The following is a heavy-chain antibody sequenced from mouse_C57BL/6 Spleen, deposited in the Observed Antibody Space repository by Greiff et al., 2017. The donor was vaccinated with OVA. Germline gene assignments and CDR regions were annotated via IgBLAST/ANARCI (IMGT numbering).Heavy chain of an antibody. Sequence: VQLKESGGGLVKPGGSLKLSCAASGFTFSDYGMHWVRQAPEKGLEWVAYISSGSSTIYYADTVKGRFTISRDNAKNTLFLQMTSLRSEDTAMYYCAREGVGYFDYWGQGTTLTVSS. J-gene: IGHJ2*01. D-gene: IGHD1-3*01. CDR3: AREGVGYFDY. CDR1: GFTFSDYG. V-gene: IGHV5-17*01. CDR2: ISSGSSTI.